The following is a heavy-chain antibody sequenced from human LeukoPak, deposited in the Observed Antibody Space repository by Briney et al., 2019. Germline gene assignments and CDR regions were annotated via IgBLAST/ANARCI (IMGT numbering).Heavy chain of an antibody. J-gene: IGHJ5*02. CDR2: IHHSGST. D-gene: IGHD3-10*01. V-gene: IGHV4-34*01. CDR1: GGFFSDYY. CDR3: PSMGDGSWSYPRFDP. Sequence: PSETLSLTCGVYGGFFSDYYWTWLRQPPGKGLEWVGEIHHSGSTNYNPSLKSRVTISVDTSKEQFSLTLRSVTAADTAVCYCPSMGDGSWSYPRFDPGSQGTLVIVSS.